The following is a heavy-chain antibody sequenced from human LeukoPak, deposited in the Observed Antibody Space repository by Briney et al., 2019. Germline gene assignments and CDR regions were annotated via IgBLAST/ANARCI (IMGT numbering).Heavy chain of an antibody. J-gene: IGHJ4*02. CDR3: AGEGHYYDSSGYYYGGEDY. CDR1: GGSLISYY. CDR2: IYTRGRT. V-gene: IGHV4-4*07. Sequence: SETLSLTCTVSGGSLISYYWSWLRQPAGKGLEWIGRIYTRGRTNYNPSLKSRVTMSVDTSKNPFSLKLSSVTAADTAVYYCAGEGHYYDSSGYYYGGEDYWGQGTLVTVSS. D-gene: IGHD3-22*01.